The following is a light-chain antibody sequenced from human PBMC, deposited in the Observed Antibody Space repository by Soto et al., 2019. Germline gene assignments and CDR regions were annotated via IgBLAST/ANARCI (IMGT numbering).Light chain of an antibody. CDR2: GAS. J-gene: IGKJ1*01. CDR1: QSVSSN. V-gene: IGKV3-20*01. Sequence: EIVMTQSPATLPVSPGERATLSCRASQSVSSNLAWYQQKPGQAPRLLIFGASTRAAGFPDRFSGSGSGTDFTLTISRLDPEDFAVYYCQQYGSSPRTFGQGTKVEIK. CDR3: QQYGSSPRT.